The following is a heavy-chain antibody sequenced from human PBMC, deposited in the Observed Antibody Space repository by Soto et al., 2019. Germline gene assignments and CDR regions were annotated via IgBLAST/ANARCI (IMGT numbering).Heavy chain of an antibody. CDR1: GYTFTSYY. J-gene: IGHJ6*03. CDR2: INPSGGST. CDR3: ARGAYPPLTIFGVVKYYYYMDV. V-gene: IGHV1-46*03. Sequence: QVQLVQSGAEVKKPGASVKVSCKASGYTFTSYYMHWVRQAPGQGLEWMGIINPSGGSTSYAQKFQGRVTMTRDTSTSTVDRELSSLRSEDTAVYYCARGAYPPLTIFGVVKYYYYMDVWGKGTTVTVSS. D-gene: IGHD3-3*01.